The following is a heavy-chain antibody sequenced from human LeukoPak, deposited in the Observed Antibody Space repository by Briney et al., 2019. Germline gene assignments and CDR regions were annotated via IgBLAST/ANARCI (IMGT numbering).Heavy chain of an antibody. CDR2: IIPIFGTA. CDR1: GGTFSSYA. J-gene: IGHJ6*04. V-gene: IGHV1-69*06. Sequence: GASVKVSCKASGGTFSSYAISWVRQAPGQGLEWMGGIIPIFGTANYAQKFQGRVTITADKSTSTAYMELSSLRSEGTAVYYCARGRYTVTNYYYYGMDVWGKGTTVTVSS. D-gene: IGHD4-17*01. CDR3: ARGRYTVTNYYYYGMDV.